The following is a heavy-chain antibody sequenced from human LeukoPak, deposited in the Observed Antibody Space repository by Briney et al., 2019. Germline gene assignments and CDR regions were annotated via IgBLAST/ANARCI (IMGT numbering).Heavy chain of an antibody. CDR2: IYYSGST. CDR1: GGSISSDC. CDR3: ARHGGGYVTYYFDY. V-gene: IGHV4-59*08. D-gene: IGHD5-12*01. Sequence: PSETLSLTCTVSGGSISSDCWSWIRQPPGKGLEWIGYIYYSGSTNYNPSLKSRVTISVDTSKNQFSLKLSSVTAADTAVYYCARHGGGYVTYYFDYWGQGTLVTVSS. J-gene: IGHJ4*02.